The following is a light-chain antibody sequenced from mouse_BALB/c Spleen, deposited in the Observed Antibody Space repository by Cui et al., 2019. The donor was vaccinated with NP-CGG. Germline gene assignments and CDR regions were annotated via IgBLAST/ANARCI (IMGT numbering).Light chain of an antibody. Sequence: QAVVTPESALTTSPGETVTLTGRSSTGAVTTSNYANWVQEKPDHLFTGLIGGTNNRAPGVPARVSGSLIGDKAALTITGAQTEDEAIYFCALWYSNHWVFGGGTKLTVL. CDR1: TGAVTTSNY. J-gene: IGLJ1*01. CDR2: GTN. V-gene: IGLV1*01. CDR3: ALWYSNHWV.